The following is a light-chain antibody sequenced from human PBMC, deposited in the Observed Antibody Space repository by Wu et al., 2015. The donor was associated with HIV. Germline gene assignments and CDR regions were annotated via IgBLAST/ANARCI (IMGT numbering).Light chain of an antibody. J-gene: IGKJ2*03. V-gene: IGKV3-20*01. CDR3: HQYDSSPYS. Sequence: EIVLTQSPATLSFSPGERATLFCRASQSVSGTLAWYQQRPGQPPRLLIYGASYRATGIPDRFSASGSGTDFSLTIRRLEPEDFAVYYCHQYDSSPYSFGQGTKLEIK. CDR2: GAS. CDR1: QSVSGT.